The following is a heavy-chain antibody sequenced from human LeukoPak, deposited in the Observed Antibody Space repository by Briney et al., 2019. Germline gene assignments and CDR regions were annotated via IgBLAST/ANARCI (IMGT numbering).Heavy chain of an antibody. CDR3: AAESDYDLFDS. J-gene: IGHJ4*02. D-gene: IGHD5-12*01. CDR1: GSTFTSSA. V-gene: IGHV1-58*01. CDR2: IVVGSGNT. Sequence: SVKVSCKASGSTFTSSAVQWVRQARGQRLEWIGWIVVGSGNTNYAQKFQERVTITRDMYTSTAYMELSSLRSEDTAVYYCAAESDYDLFDSWGQGTLVTVSS.